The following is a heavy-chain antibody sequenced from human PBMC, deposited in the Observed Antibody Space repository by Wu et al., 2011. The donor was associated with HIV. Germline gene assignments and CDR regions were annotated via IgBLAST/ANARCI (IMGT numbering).Heavy chain of an antibody. V-gene: IGHV1-2*02. Sequence: QVQLLQSGAEVKKPGASVKVSCKASGYTFIGYYMHWVRQAPGQGLEWMGWINPNSGGTNYAQKFQGRVTMTRDTSISTAYMELSRLRSDDTAVYYCASIIAAAGTREYYFDYWGQGTLVTGLL. CDR1: GYTFIGYY. D-gene: IGHD6-13*01. J-gene: IGHJ4*02. CDR2: INPNSGGT. CDR3: ASIIAAAGTREYYFDY.